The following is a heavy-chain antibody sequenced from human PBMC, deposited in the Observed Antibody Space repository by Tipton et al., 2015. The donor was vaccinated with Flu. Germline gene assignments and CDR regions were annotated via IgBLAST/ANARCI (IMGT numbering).Heavy chain of an antibody. CDR2: IFHTGST. J-gene: IGHJ5*02. CDR3: VRRDYSNYVSDPKSWFDP. Sequence: LRLSCTISGDSISGDYYWGWIRQPPGKGLEWIGNIFHTGSTYYNPSLRSRVTISVDTSKNQFSLKVFSVTAADTAVYYCVRRDYSNYVSDPKSWFDPWGQGTLVTVSS. D-gene: IGHD4-11*01. CDR1: GDSISGDYY. V-gene: IGHV4-38-2*02.